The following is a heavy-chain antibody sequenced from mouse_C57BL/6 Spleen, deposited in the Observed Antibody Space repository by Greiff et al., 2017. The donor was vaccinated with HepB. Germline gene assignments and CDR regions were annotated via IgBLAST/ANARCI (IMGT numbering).Heavy chain of an antibody. CDR3: ARSDYGNYAVDY. J-gene: IGHJ2*01. CDR1: GYTFTDYY. Sequence: VHLVESGAELVRPGASVKLSCKASGYTFTDYYINWVKQRPGQGLEWIARIYPGSGNTYYNEKFKGKATLTAEKSSSTDYMQLSSLTSEDAAVYFCARSDYGNYAVDYWGHGTTLTVSS. CDR2: IYPGSGNT. V-gene: IGHV1-76*01. D-gene: IGHD2-1*01.